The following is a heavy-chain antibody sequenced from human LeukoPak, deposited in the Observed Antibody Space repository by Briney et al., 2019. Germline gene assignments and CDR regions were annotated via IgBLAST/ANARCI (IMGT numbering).Heavy chain of an antibody. J-gene: IGHJ4*02. D-gene: IGHD2-2*01. CDR2: INTNTGNP. CDR3: ARVRARCSTGCLLGNY. CDR1: RYTFTQYA. V-gene: IGHV7-4-1*02. Sequence: ASVKVSCKTSRYTFTQYALNWVRQAPGQGLEWMGWINTNTGNPSYAPGFTGRFVFSLDTSVSTTHLEINSLKAEDTAVYYCARVRARCSTGCLLGNYWGQGTLVTVSS.